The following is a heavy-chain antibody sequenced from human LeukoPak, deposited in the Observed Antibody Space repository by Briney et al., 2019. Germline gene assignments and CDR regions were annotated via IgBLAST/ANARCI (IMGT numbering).Heavy chain of an antibody. J-gene: IGHJ6*03. CDR3: ARVNYYYYMDV. CDR1: GGSFSGYY. Sequence: SETLSLTCAVYGGSFSGYYWSWIRQPPGKGLEWIGEINHSGSTNYNPSLTSRVTISVDTSKNQFSLTLSSVTAADTAVYYCARVNYYYYMDVWGKGTTVTISS. V-gene: IGHV4-34*01. CDR2: INHSGST.